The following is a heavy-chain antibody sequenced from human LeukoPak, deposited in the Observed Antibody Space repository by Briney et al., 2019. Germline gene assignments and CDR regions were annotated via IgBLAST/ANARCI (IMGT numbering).Heavy chain of an antibody. J-gene: IGHJ4*02. CDR2: IYYSGST. CDR1: GGSISSYY. Sequence: SETLSLTCTVSGGSISSYYWSWLRQPPGKGLEWIGYIYYSGSTNYNPSLKSRVTISVDTSKNQFTLTLSSVTTAVTAEYSSAKFTPEVPGVTAYYFDYWGQGTLVTVSS. D-gene: IGHD3-10*01. V-gene: IGHV4-59*12. CDR3: AKFTPEVPGVTAYYFDY.